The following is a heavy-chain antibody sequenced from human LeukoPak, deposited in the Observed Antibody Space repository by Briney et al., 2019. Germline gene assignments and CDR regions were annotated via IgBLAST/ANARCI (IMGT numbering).Heavy chain of an antibody. V-gene: IGHV3-7*01. J-gene: IGHJ6*03. CDR1: GLTFSRYW. CDR2: IKQDGSEK. Sequence: PGGSLRLSCAASGLTFSRYWMTWFRQAPGKGLEWVANIKQDGSEKYYVDSVKGRFTISRDNADNPLYLQMTSLRVEDTAVYFCASRYCTGVNCFAASYMCMDVWGKGTTVTVSS. CDR3: ASRYCTGVNCFAASYMCMDV. D-gene: IGHD2-8*02.